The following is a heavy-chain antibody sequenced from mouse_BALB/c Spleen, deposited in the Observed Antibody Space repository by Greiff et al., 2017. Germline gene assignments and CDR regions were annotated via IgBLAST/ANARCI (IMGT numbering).Heavy chain of an antibody. V-gene: IGHV5-9-3*01. CDR1: GFTFSSYA. J-gene: IGHJ2*01. CDR3: AKYGKGGYYFDY. D-gene: IGHD2-10*02. Sequence: EVKLVESGGGLVKPGGSLKLSCAASGFTFSSYAMSWVRQTPEKRLEWVATISSGGSYTYYPDSVKGRFTISRDNAKNTLYLQMSSLRSEDTAMYYCAKYGKGGYYFDYWGQGTTLTVSS. CDR2: ISSGGSYT.